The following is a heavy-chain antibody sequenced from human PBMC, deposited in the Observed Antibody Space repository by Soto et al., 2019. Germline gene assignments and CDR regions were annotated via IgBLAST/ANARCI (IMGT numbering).Heavy chain of an antibody. CDR2: IKQDGSEK. Sequence: PGGSLRLSCAASGFTFSSYWMSWVRQAPGKGLEWVANIKQDGSEKYYVDSVKGRFTISRDNAKSSLYLQMNTLRAEDTALYYCARAGEWELPFDFWGQGTLVTVSS. V-gene: IGHV3-7*03. CDR3: ARAGEWELPFDF. CDR1: GFTFSSYW. D-gene: IGHD1-26*01. J-gene: IGHJ4*02.